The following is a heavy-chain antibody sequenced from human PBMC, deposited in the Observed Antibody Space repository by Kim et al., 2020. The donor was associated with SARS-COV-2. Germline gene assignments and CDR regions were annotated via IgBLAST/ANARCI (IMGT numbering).Heavy chain of an antibody. CDR3: ARRGSGWYFDY. CDR1: GGSISSSNYY. V-gene: IGHV4-39*01. J-gene: IGHJ4*02. Sequence: SETLSLTCTVSGGSISSSNYYWGWIRQPPGKGLEWIGNIYYSGITNNNPSLKSRVTISVDTSRNQFSLKLSSVIAADTAVYYCARRGSGWYFDYWGQGTLVTVSS. CDR2: IYYSGIT. D-gene: IGHD6-19*01.